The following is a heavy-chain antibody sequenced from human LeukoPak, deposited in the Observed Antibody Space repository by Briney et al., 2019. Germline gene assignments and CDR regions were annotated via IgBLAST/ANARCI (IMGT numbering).Heavy chain of an antibody. CDR3: ATGRDWFDP. Sequence: SETLSLTCTVSGGSISSSSYYWGWIRQPPGKGLEWIGEINHSGSTNYNPSLKSRVTISVDTSKNQFSLKLSSVTAADTAVYYCATGRDWFDPWGQGTLVTVSS. V-gene: IGHV4-39*07. J-gene: IGHJ5*02. CDR2: INHSGST. CDR1: GGSISSSSYY.